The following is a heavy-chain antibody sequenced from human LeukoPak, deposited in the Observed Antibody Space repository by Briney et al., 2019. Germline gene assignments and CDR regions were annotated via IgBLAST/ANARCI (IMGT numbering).Heavy chain of an antibody. J-gene: IGHJ4*02. CDR3: ARSTINYDSSGYYYTTIDY. CDR1: GGSISSYY. V-gene: IGHV4-4*09. CDR2: IYTSGST. Sequence: SETLSLTCTVSGGSISSYYWSWIRQPPGKGLEWVGYIYTSGSTNYNPSLKSRVTISVDTYKNQFSLKLSSVTAADTAVYYCARSTINYDSSGYYYTTIDYWGQGTLVTASS. D-gene: IGHD3-22*01.